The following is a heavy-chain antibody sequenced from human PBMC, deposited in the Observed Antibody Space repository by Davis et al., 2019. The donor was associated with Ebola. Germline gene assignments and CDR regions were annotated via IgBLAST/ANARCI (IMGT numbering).Heavy chain of an antibody. CDR3: ARTVGYCTNGVCYGGYYFDY. V-gene: IGHV1-46*01. CDR1: GYTFTSYY. CDR2: INPSGGST. J-gene: IGHJ4*02. Sequence: ASVKVSCKASGYTFTSYYMHWVRQAPGQGLEWMGIINPSGGSTSYAQKFQGRVTMTRDTSTSTVYMELSSLRSEDTAVYYCARTVGYCTNGVCYGGYYFDYWGQGTLVTVSS. D-gene: IGHD2-8*01.